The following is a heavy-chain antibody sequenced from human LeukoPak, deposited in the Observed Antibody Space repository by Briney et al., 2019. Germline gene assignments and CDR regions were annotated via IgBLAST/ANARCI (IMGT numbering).Heavy chain of an antibody. Sequence: GGSLRLSCAASGFTFSSYAMHWVRQAPGKGLEWVAVISYDGSNKYYADSVKGRFTISRDNAKNSLYLQMNSLRAEDTALYYCAKGSGGATNGVFDYWGQGTLVTVSS. CDR2: ISYDGSNK. J-gene: IGHJ4*02. V-gene: IGHV3-30-3*01. CDR3: AKGSGGATNGVFDY. D-gene: IGHD5-24*01. CDR1: GFTFSSYA.